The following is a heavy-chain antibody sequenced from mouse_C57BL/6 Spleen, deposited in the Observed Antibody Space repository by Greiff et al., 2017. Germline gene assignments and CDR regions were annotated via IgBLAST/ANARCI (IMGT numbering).Heavy chain of an antibody. J-gene: IGHJ1*03. Sequence: VKQSCKASGYTFTSYWMHWVKQRPGRGLEWIGRIDPNSGGTKYNEKFKSKATLTVDKPSSTAYMQLSSLTSEDSAVYYCAREDYYGSSYDWYFDVWGTGTTVTVSS. CDR1: GYTFTSYW. V-gene: IGHV1-72*01. CDR2: IDPNSGGT. D-gene: IGHD1-1*01. CDR3: AREDYYGSSYDWYFDV.